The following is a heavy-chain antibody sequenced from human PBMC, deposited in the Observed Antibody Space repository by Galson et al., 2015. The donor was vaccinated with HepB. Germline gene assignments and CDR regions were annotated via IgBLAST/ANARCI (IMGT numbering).Heavy chain of an antibody. D-gene: IGHD6-13*01. CDR2: IYTGDRT. J-gene: IGHJ4*02. V-gene: IGHV3-53*01. CDR1: GFTVSSNS. Sequence: SLRLSCAASGFTVSSNSMSWVRQAPGKGLEWVSVIYTGDRTYYADSVKGRFTISRDNSKNTLYLQINSLRAEDTAVYYCAREYSSSWYSGLGYWGQGTLVTVSS. CDR3: AREYSSSWYSGLGY.